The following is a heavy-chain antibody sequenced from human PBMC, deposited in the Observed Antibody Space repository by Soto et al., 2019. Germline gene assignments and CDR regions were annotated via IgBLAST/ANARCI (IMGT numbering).Heavy chain of an antibody. Sequence: QLQLQESGPGLVKPSETLSLIFNVSGGSVGSSGHYWGWIRQAPGKGLEWIVSSYYSAGSYYNPSLKTRVTTSMDASTNQFSLTMTSVTAADTAVYYCARHTSRGYSSSWFFDDWGQGTLVTVSS. CDR2: SYYSAGS. J-gene: IGHJ4*02. CDR1: GGSVGSSGHY. CDR3: ARHTSRGYSSSWFFDD. D-gene: IGHD2-2*01. V-gene: IGHV4-39*01.